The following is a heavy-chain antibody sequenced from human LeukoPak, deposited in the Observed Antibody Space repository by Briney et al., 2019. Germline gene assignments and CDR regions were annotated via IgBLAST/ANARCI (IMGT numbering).Heavy chain of an antibody. J-gene: IGHJ5*02. CDR3: ARTSKGDYESFYPWGFDP. Sequence: SETLSLTCTVSGGSISSRSYYWGWIRQPPGKELEWIGCIYYSGSTYYNPSLKSRVTISVDTSKNQFSLKLSSVTAADTAVYYCARTSKGDYESFYPWGFDPWGQGTLVTVSS. CDR2: IYYSGST. CDR1: GGSISSRSYY. V-gene: IGHV4-39*07. D-gene: IGHD4-17*01.